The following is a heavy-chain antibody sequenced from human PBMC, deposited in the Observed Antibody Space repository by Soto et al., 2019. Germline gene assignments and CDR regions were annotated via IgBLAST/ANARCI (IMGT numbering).Heavy chain of an antibody. CDR3: TLPYSSGSNY. J-gene: IGHJ4*02. V-gene: IGHV3-73*01. CDR2: IRSKANSYAT. Sequence: EVQLVESGGGLVQPGGSLKLSCAASGFTFSGSAMHWVRQASGKGLEWVGRIRSKANSYATAYAASVKGRFTISRDDSKNTAYLQMNSLKTEDTAVYYYTLPYSSGSNYWGQGTLVTVSS. D-gene: IGHD6-19*01. CDR1: GFTFSGSA.